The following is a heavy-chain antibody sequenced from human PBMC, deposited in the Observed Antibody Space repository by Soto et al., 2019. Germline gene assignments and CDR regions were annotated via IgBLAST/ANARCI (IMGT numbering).Heavy chain of an antibody. J-gene: IGHJ4*02. CDR1: GFNFGSYP. V-gene: IGHV3-23*01. CDR2: MSSIGGSI. Sequence: PGGSQRLSCTASGFNFGSYPMSWVRKAPGKGLEWVSGMSSIGGSIYNADSVKGRFTVSRDNSKNTLYLQMNSLRAEDTAVYYCARDWSFDYWGQGALVTVSS. D-gene: IGHD2-21*01. CDR3: ARDWSFDY.